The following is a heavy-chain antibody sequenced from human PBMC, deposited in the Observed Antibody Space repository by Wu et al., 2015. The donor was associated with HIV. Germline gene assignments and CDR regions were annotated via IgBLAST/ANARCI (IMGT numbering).Heavy chain of an antibody. D-gene: IGHD2-21*01. CDR3: ASGEVVMLSRGLDYYYMER. CDR1: GGTFSSYA. J-gene: IGHJ6*03. Sequence: QVQLVQSGAEVKKPGSSVKVSCKASGGTFSSYAISWVRQAPGQGLEWMGGIIPIFGTANYAQKFQGRVTITADESTSTAYMELSSLRSEDTAVYYCASGEVVMLSRGLDYYYMERLGAKGTTGHRSP. V-gene: IGHV1-69*12. CDR2: IIPIFGTA.